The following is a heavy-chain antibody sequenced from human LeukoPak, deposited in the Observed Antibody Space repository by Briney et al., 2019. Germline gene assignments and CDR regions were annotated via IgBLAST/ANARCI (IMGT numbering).Heavy chain of an antibody. J-gene: IGHJ4*02. Sequence: SETLSVTSADYGGSFSAYYWSWIPQPPGKGLEWSGEINHSGSTNYNTSLKSRVTISVDTSKNKFSLKLSSVTAADTAVYYCAGGGYCSSTSCYTLDYWGQGTLVTVSS. CDR3: AGGGYCSSTSCYTLDY. CDR1: GGSFSAYY. V-gene: IGHV4-34*01. D-gene: IGHD2-2*02. CDR2: INHSGST.